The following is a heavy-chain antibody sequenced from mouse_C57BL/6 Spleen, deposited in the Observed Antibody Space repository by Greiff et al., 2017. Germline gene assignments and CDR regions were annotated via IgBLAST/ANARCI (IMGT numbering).Heavy chain of an antibody. Sequence: QVQLQQSGAELVKPGASVKMSCKASGYTFTSYWITWVKQRPGQGLEWIGDIYPGSGSTNYNEKFKSKATLTVDTSSSTAYMQLSSLTSEDSAVYYCARNYGSSYEDWFAYWGQGTLVTVSA. D-gene: IGHD1-1*01. V-gene: IGHV1-55*01. CDR2: IYPGSGST. CDR1: GYTFTSYW. J-gene: IGHJ3*01. CDR3: ARNYGSSYEDWFAY.